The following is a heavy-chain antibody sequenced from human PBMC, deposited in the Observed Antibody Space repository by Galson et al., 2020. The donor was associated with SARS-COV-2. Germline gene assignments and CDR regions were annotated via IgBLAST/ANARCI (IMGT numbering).Heavy chain of an antibody. D-gene: IGHD3-10*01. Sequence: GGSLRLSCAASGFTFSNAWMSWVRQAPGKGLEWVGRIKSKTDGGTTDYAAPVKGRFTISRDDSKNTLYLQMNSLKTEDTAVYYCTTEKGSATMVRGVIRKYYYYYMDVWGKGTTVTVSS. J-gene: IGHJ6*03. CDR3: TTEKGSATMVRGVIRKYYYYYMDV. CDR1: GFTFSNAW. V-gene: IGHV3-15*01. CDR2: IKSKTDGGTT.